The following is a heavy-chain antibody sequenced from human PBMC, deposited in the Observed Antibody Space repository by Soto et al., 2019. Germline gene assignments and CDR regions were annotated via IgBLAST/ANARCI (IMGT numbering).Heavy chain of an antibody. Sequence: QVQLVESGGGVVQPGRSLRLSCAASGFTFSSYAMHWVRQAPGKGLEWGAVISYDGSNKYYEDSVKGRFTISRDNSKNTLYLQMNSLRAEDTAVYYCARDGHGDYGYFQQWGQGTLVTVSS. V-gene: IGHV3-30-3*01. CDR3: ARDGHGDYGYFQQ. CDR1: GFTFSSYA. D-gene: IGHD4-17*01. J-gene: IGHJ1*01. CDR2: ISYDGSNK.